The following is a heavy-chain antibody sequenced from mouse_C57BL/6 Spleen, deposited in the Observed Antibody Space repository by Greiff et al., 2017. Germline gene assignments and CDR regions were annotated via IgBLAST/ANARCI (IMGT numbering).Heavy chain of an antibody. Sequence: QVQLQQPGAELVMPGASVKLSCKASGYTFTSYWMHWVKQRPGQGLEWIGEIDPSDSYTNYNQKFKGKSTLTVDKSSSTAYMQLSSLTSEDSAVYYCARVGPRFAYWGQGTLVTVSA. J-gene: IGHJ3*01. CDR3: ARVGPRFAY. V-gene: IGHV1-69*01. CDR1: GYTFTSYW. D-gene: IGHD4-1*01. CDR2: IDPSDSYT.